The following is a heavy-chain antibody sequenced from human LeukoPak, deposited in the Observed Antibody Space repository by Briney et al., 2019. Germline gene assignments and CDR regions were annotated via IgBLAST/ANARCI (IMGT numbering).Heavy chain of an antibody. CDR1: GFTFSSYA. J-gene: IGHJ4*02. V-gene: IGHV3-30*04. CDR2: ISYDGSNK. D-gene: IGHD4-17*01. CDR3: ARAAMTTVTTDYFDY. Sequence: GRSLRLYCAASGFTFSSYAMHWVRQAPGKGLEWVAVISYDGSNKYYADSVKGRFTISRDNSKNTLYLQMNSLRAEDTAVYYCARAAMTTVTTDYFDYWGQGTLVTVSS.